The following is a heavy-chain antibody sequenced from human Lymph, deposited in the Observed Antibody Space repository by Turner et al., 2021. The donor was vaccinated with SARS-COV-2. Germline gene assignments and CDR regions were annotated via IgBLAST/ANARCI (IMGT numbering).Heavy chain of an antibody. V-gene: IGHV1-24*01. Sequence: QVHLVQSGAEVKKPGASVKVPCKVSGYTLTELSMHWVRQAPGKGLEWMGGFDTEDGATIYAQKFQGRVTMTVDTSTDTAYMELSSLRSEDTAVYYCATDRKKWLVQTGDGMDVWGQGTTVTVSS. CDR1: GYTLTELS. J-gene: IGHJ6*02. CDR2: FDTEDGAT. CDR3: ATDRKKWLVQTGDGMDV. D-gene: IGHD6-19*01.